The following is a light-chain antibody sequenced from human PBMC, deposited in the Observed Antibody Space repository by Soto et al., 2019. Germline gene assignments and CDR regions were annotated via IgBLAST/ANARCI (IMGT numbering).Light chain of an antibody. J-gene: IGKJ2*01. CDR3: QQYNNWLRYT. CDR2: GAS. CDR1: QSVSSN. V-gene: IGKV3-15*01. Sequence: EIVMTQSPATLSVSPGERATLSCRASQSVSSNLAWYQQKPGQAPRLLIYGASTRATGIPARFGGSGSGTEFTLTISSLQSEDFAVYYCQQYNNWLRYTFGQGTKLEIK.